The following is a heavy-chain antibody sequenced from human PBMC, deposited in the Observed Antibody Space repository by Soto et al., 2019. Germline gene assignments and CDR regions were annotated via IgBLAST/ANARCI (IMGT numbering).Heavy chain of an antibody. CDR1: GGTFSNYA. V-gene: IGHV1-69*01. CDR2: IIPIVGTG. J-gene: IGHJ6*02. Sequence: QVQLVQSGAEVRKPGSSVTVSCKASGGTFSNYAISWVRQAPGQGLEWMGGIIPIVGTGSYAQKFQGRVTITADEPTTTAYMELSSLRFEDTAVYYCARVVILVPTASTHSYYHMDVGGPGTTVTVSS. D-gene: IGHD2-2*01. CDR3: ARVVILVPTASTHSYYHMDV.